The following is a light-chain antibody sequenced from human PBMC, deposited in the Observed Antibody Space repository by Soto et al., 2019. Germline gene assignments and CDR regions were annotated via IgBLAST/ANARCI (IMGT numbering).Light chain of an antibody. J-gene: IGKJ2*01. CDR1: QSVSSW. CDR2: DVS. Sequence: DIQMTQSPSTLSASVGDRVTITCRASQSVSSWLAWYQQKPGKAPKLLIYDVSILDSVVPSRFSGSGSGTEFTLTLNSLQPDDLATYYCQQYNIYPYTFGQGTKLEIK. CDR3: QQYNIYPYT. V-gene: IGKV1-5*01.